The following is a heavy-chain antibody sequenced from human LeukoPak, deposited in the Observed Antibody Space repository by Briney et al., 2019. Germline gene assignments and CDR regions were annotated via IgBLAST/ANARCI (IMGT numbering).Heavy chain of an antibody. D-gene: IGHD6-19*01. Sequence: SGGSLRLSCAASAFTFSNAWMNWVRQAPGKGLVWVSRINSDGSTTNYADSVKGRFTISRDNAKNTLYLQMNSLRAEDTAVYYCARNILSVAGTISWGQGTLVTVSS. V-gene: IGHV3-74*01. CDR2: INSDGSTT. CDR3: ARNILSVAGTIS. CDR1: AFTFSNAW. J-gene: IGHJ4*02.